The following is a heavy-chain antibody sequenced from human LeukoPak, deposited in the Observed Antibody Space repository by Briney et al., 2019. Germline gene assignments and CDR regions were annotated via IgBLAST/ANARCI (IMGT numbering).Heavy chain of an antibody. CDR2: INSNSGAT. V-gene: IGHV1-2*02. CDR3: ARETTEADDY. CDR1: GYTFNIHY. Sequence: ASVKVSCKASGYTFNIHYIHWVLQAPGQGLEWVGWINSNSGATQYAQKFQGRVIMTTGTSITTVYMELSRLTSDDTAVYYCARETTEADDYWGQGTLVTVSS. J-gene: IGHJ4*02. D-gene: IGHD1-1*01.